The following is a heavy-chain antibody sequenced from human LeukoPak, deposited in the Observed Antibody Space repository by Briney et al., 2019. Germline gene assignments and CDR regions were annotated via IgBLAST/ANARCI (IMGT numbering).Heavy chain of an antibody. CDR1: GFTFSSYG. CDR2: ISHDGSDN. J-gene: IGHJ4*02. Sequence: GRSLRLSRAASGFTFSSYGMHWVRQAPGKGLEWVAVISHDGSDNHYADSVKGRFTISRDNSKNTVYLQMSSLRPEDTAVYFCAKELYFGSESYPDYWGQGTLVRVSS. D-gene: IGHD3-10*01. CDR3: AKELYFGSESYPDY. V-gene: IGHV3-30*18.